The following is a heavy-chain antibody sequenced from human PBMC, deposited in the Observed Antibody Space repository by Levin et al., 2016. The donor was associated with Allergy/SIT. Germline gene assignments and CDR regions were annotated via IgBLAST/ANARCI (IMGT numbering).Heavy chain of an antibody. CDR2: IKSKTDGGTT. Sequence: VRQAPGKGPEWVGRIKSKTDGGTTDYAAPVKGRFTISRDDSKNTLYLQMNSLKTEDTAVYYCTTRTDMTRERITIFGVVFYYGMDVWGQGTTVTVSS. D-gene: IGHD3-3*01. J-gene: IGHJ6*02. CDR3: TTRTDMTRERITIFGVVFYYGMDV. V-gene: IGHV3-15*01.